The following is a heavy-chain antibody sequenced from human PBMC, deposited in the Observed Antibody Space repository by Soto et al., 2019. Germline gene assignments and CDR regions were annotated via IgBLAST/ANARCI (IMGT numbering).Heavy chain of an antibody. V-gene: IGHV4-61*01. CDR2: VYYTGST. CDR3: ARGDGFWSGYSYLNY. CDR1: GGSVSNSSHY. J-gene: IGHJ4*02. Sequence: PSETLSLTCTVSGGSVSNSSHYWTWIRQPPGKGLEWIGYVYYTGSTNYNPSPHSRVTISVDTSKNQFSLTLSSVTAADTAVYYCARGDGFWSGYSYLNYWGQGTPVTVSS. D-gene: IGHD3-3*01.